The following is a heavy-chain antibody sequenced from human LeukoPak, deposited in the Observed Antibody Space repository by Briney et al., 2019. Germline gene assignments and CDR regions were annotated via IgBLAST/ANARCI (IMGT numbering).Heavy chain of an antibody. D-gene: IGHD6-19*01. V-gene: IGHV1-18*01. CDR2: ISAYNGNT. CDR1: XTFTXXX. Sequence: XTFTXXXISWVRQAPGQGLEXXGWISAYNGNTNYAQKLQGRVTMTTDTSXSTAYMELRSLRPEDRAVYYCAXXXXQWLDIYYFDYWGQGTLVTVSS. J-gene: IGHJ4*02. CDR3: AXXXXQWLDIYYFDY.